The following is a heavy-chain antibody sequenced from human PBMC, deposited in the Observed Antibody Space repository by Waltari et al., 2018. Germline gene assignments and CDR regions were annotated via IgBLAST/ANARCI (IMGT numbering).Heavy chain of an antibody. CDR2: IYYSGST. J-gene: IGHJ6*02. V-gene: IGHV4-61*01. Sequence: QVQLQESGPGLVKPSETLSLTCTVSGGSVSSRSYYGCWIRQPPGRGLEWIGDIYYSGSTNYNPSVKSRVSISVDTSKNQFSLKLSSVTAADTAVYYCARGPYYYDSSGYYYYYGMDVWGQGTTVTVSS. CDR1: GGSVSSRSYY. CDR3: ARGPYYYDSSGYYYYYGMDV. D-gene: IGHD3-22*01.